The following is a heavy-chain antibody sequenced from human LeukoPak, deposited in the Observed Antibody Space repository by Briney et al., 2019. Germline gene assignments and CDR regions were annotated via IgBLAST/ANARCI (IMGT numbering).Heavy chain of an antibody. D-gene: IGHD4-17*01. CDR3: AKDYGDYAYYFHY. J-gene: IGHJ4*02. Sequence: AGGSLRLSCAASGFTFSSDAMSWVRQAPGKGLEWVSAISGSGGSTYYADSVKGRFTISRDNSKNTLYLQMNSLRAEDTAVYYCAKDYGDYAYYFHYWGQGTLVTVSS. CDR2: ISGSGGST. CDR1: GFTFSSDA. V-gene: IGHV3-23*01.